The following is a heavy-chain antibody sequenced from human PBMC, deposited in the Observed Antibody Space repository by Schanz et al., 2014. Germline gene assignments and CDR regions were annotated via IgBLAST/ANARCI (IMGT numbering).Heavy chain of an antibody. CDR1: GYTFVSYS. V-gene: IGHV1-46*01. D-gene: IGHD2-21*01. CDR3: AKSKSQLPLFDY. J-gene: IGHJ4*02. Sequence: QVQVEQSGPEVKKPGASVKVSCKASGYTFVSYSMHWVRQAPGQGLEWMGIINPSGGSTRYGQKFQGRITVTTDTSTSTVYLELSSLRSDDTAVYYCAKSKSQLPLFDYWGQGTLVAVSS. CDR2: INPSGGST.